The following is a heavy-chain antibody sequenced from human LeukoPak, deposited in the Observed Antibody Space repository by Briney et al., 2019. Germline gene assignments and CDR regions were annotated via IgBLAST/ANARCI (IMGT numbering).Heavy chain of an antibody. CDR1: GFTFHNYA. V-gene: IGHV3-23*01. J-gene: IGHJ5*01. D-gene: IGHD3-22*01. CDR2: ISSRGDIT. CDR3: AEDRPNYHESNGHYYRRNGDS. Sequence: SGGSLRLSCAASGFTFHNYAMSWVRQAPGEGPEWFSAISSRGDITFYADSVRGRFTISRDNSRYTLYLQMNSLRAEDAAMYYCAEDRPNYHESNGHYYRRNGDSWGQGTLVTVSS.